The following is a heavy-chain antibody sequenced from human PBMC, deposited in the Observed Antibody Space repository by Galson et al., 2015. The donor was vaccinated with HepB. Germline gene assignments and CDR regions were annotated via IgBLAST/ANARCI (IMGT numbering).Heavy chain of an antibody. CDR2: ISSSSSYT. J-gene: IGHJ4*02. CDR3: ARGTASGYSSSWPPVPY. V-gene: IGHV3-11*05. D-gene: IGHD6-13*01. Sequence: SLRLSCAASGFTFSDYYMSWIRQAPGKGLEWVSYISSSSSYTNYADSVKGRFTISRDNAKNSLYLQMNSLRAEDTAVYYCARGTASGYSSSWPPVPYWGQGTLVTVSS. CDR1: GFTFSDYY.